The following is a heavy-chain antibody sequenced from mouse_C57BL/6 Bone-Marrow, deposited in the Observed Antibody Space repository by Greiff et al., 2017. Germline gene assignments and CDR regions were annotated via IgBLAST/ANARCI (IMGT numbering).Heavy chain of an antibody. CDR1: GFTFSDYG. J-gene: IGHJ4*01. V-gene: IGHV5-17*01. CDR3: ARGGYYVHYYAMDY. CDR2: ISSGSSTI. Sequence: EVMLVESGGGLVKPGGSLKLSCAASGFTFSDYGMHWVRQAPEKGLEWVAYISSGSSTIYYADTVKGRFTISRDNAKNTRFLQMTSLSSEDTAMYYCARGGYYVHYYAMDYWGQGTSVTVSS. D-gene: IGHD2-3*01.